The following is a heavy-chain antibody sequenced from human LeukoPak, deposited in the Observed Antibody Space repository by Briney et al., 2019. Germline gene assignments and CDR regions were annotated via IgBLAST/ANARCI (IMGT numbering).Heavy chain of an antibody. CDR1: GYTFTGYY. J-gene: IGHJ6*03. CDR3: ARDSGYCSSTSCYNDYYYMDV. Sequence: ASVKVSCKASGYTFTGYYMHWVRQAAGQGLEWMGWINPNSGGTNYAQKFQGRVTMTRDTSISTAYMELSRLRSDDTAVYYCARDSGYCSSTSCYNDYYYMDVWGKGTTVTVSS. D-gene: IGHD2-2*02. V-gene: IGHV1-2*02. CDR2: INPNSGGT.